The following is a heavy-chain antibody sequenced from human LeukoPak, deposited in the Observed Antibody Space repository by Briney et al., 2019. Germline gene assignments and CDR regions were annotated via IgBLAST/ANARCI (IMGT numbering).Heavy chain of an antibody. CDR1: GGSISTYY. CDR3: ARERGYDSSGYYFYYFDY. Sequence: SETLSLTCTVSGGSISTYYWNFIRQPPGKGLEWIGYIYNSGSTNYNPSLKSRVTIPIDASKNQFSLKLSSVTAADTAVYYCARERGYDSSGYYFYYFDYWGQGTLVTVSS. D-gene: IGHD3-22*01. CDR2: IYNSGST. J-gene: IGHJ4*02. V-gene: IGHV4-59*01.